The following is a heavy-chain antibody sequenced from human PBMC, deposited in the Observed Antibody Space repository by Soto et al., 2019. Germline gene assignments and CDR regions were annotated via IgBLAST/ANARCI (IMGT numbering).Heavy chain of an antibody. Sequence: TGGSLRLSCAASGFTFSSYGMHWVRQAPGKGLEWVAVISYDGSNKYYADSVKGRFTISRDNSKNTLYLQMNSLRAEDTAVYYCAKGSLLWFGESFDYWGQGTLVTVSS. D-gene: IGHD3-10*01. CDR1: GFTFSSYG. CDR2: ISYDGSNK. CDR3: AKGSLLWFGESFDY. J-gene: IGHJ4*02. V-gene: IGHV3-30*18.